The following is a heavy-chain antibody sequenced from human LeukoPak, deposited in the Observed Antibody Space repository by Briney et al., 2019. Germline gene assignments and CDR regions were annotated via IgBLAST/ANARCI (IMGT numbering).Heavy chain of an antibody. D-gene: IGHD3-22*01. CDR1: GHTFTGYY. CDR3: ALEYYYDSGGYYFDS. Sequence: ASVKVSCKASGHTFTGYYIHWVRQAPGQGLEWMGWINPKSGGTNYEQKFQGRVTMTSDTSISTAYMELSSLRSDATAVYYCALEYYYDSGGYYFDSWGQGTLVTVSS. V-gene: IGHV1-2*02. CDR2: INPKSGGT. J-gene: IGHJ4*02.